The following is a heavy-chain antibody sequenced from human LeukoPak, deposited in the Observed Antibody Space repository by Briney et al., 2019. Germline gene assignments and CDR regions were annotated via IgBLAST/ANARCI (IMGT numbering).Heavy chain of an antibody. CDR3: ARETYNGRYYYFDY. J-gene: IGHJ4*02. Sequence: ASVKVSCKASGYTFTTYPINWVRQAPGQGLEWMGRINPKSGGTNHAQKFQGRVTMTRDTSISTAYMELGSLRSDDTAVYFCARETYNGRYYYFDYWGQGTLVTVSS. CDR1: GYTFTTYP. D-gene: IGHD1-26*01. CDR2: INPKSGGT. V-gene: IGHV1-2*06.